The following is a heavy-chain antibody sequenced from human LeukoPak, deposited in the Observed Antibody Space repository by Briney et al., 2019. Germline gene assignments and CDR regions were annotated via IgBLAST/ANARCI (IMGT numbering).Heavy chain of an antibody. J-gene: IGHJ4*02. D-gene: IGHD3-10*01. V-gene: IGHV3-30*18. CDR2: ISYDGSKK. Sequence: GGSLRLSCAASGFPFSSYGMHWVRQAPGKGLEWVAVISYDGSKKYEVDSVRGRFTISRDNSKNTLYLQMNSLRAEDTAVYYCAKGELPSHHYGSGNYYNVNFWGQGTLVTVSS. CDR3: AKGELPSHHYGSGNYYNVNF. CDR1: GFPFSSYG.